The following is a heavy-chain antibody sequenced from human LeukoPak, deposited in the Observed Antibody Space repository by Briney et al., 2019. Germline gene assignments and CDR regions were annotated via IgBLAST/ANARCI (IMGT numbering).Heavy chain of an antibody. V-gene: IGHV1-8*02. Sequence: GESLKISCKGSGYSFTSYWIGWVRQAPGQGPEWMGWMNPISGNTGYAQKFQGRVTMTRDTSISTAYMELTSLGSEDTAVYYCARGHRITMVRGVRPRGYNWFDPWGQGTLVTVSS. CDR2: MNPISGNT. J-gene: IGHJ5*02. CDR3: ARGHRITMVRGVRPRGYNWFDP. CDR1: GYSFTSYW. D-gene: IGHD3-10*01.